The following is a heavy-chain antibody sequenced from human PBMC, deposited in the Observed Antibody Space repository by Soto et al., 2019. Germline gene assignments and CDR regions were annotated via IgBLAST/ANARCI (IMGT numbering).Heavy chain of an antibody. CDR3: ARVGISSWGSFDY. J-gene: IGHJ4*02. CDR1: GYTFTSYS. D-gene: IGHD3-16*01. V-gene: IGHV1-3*01. CDR2: INAGNGNT. Sequence: ASVKVSCKASGYTFTSYSMHWVRQAPGQRLEWMGWINAGNGNTKYSQKFQGRVTITRDTSASTAYMELSSLRSEDTAVYYCARVGISSWGSFDYWGQGTLVTVSS.